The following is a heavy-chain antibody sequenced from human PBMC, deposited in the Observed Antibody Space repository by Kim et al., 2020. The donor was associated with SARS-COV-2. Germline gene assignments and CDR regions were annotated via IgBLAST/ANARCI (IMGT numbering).Heavy chain of an antibody. J-gene: IGHJ4*02. CDR3: ARGDSIAVAGTFGFDY. D-gene: IGHD6-19*01. V-gene: IGHV1-69*01. Sequence: KIQGRFTITADESTSTAYMELSSLRSEDTAVYYCARGDSIAVAGTFGFDYWGQGTLVTVSS.